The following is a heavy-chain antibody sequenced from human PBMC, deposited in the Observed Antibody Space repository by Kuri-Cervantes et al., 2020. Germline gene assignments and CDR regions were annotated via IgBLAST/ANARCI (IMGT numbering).Heavy chain of an antibody. CDR1: GFTVSSNY. CDR2: IFGDTT. V-gene: IGHV3-66*01. D-gene: IGHD6-19*01. Sequence: GGSLRLSCAAPGFTVSSNYMSWVRQAPGKGLEWVSVIFGDTTYYADSVKGSFTVSRHSSKNTVYLQMDSLRVEDTAVYYCAATVTTGWLNFDYWGHGTLVTVSS. CDR3: AATVTTGWLNFDY. J-gene: IGHJ4*01.